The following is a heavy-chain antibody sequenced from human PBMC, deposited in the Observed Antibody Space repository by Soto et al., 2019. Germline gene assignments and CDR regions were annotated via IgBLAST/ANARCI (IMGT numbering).Heavy chain of an antibody. CDR2: IIPLFGTA. CDR3: ARSYYDFWSGHYFSESQNYFDY. J-gene: IGHJ4*02. Sequence: GASVKVSCKASGGTFSSYAISWVRQAPGQGLEWMGGIIPLFGTANYAQKFQGRVTITADESTSTAYMELSSLRAEDTAVYYCARSYYDFWSGHYFSESQNYFDYWGQGTLVTDSS. D-gene: IGHD3-3*01. V-gene: IGHV1-69*13. CDR1: GGTFSSYA.